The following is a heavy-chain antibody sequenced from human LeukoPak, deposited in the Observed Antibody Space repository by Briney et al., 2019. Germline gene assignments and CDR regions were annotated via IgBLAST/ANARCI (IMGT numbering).Heavy chain of an antibody. J-gene: IGHJ4*02. V-gene: IGHV3-53*01. D-gene: IGHD2-15*01. CDR3: ASYYCSSGSCYFDT. Sequence: GGSLRLSCAVSGFTAGYNYMSLVRQAPGEGLEWVSVIYRGDTYYADSVKGRFTISRDDSKTTVFLQMNRLRADDTAVYFCASYYCSSGSCYFDTWGQGTLVAVSS. CDR2: IYRGDT. CDR1: GFTAGYNY.